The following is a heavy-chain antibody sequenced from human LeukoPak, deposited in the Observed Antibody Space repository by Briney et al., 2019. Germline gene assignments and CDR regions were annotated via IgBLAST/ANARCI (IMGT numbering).Heavy chain of an antibody. CDR2: INPSGGST. CDR3: ARETKMVAVAGNDY. J-gene: IGHJ4*02. CDR1: GYTFTTYY. V-gene: IGHV1-46*01. D-gene: IGHD6-19*01. Sequence: ASVKVSCKASGYTFTTYYMHWVRQAPGQGLEWMGIINPSGGSTRYAQKFQDRVTMTRDTSTSTVYMELSSLRSEDTAVYYCARETKMVAVAGNDYWGQGTLVTVSS.